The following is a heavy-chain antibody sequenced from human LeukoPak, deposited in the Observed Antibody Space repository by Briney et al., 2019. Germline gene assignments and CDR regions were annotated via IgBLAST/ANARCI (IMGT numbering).Heavy chain of an antibody. CDR2: IYYSGST. D-gene: IGHD3-10*01. V-gene: IGHV4-59*08. CDR1: GGSISSYY. CDR3: ARLGTMVRGVIITAFDI. Sequence: SETLSLTCTVSGGSISSYYWSWIRQPPGKGLEWIGYIYYSGSTNYNPSLKSRVTISVDTSKNQFSLKLCSVTAADTAVYYCARLGTMVRGVIITAFDIWGQGTMVTVSS. J-gene: IGHJ3*02.